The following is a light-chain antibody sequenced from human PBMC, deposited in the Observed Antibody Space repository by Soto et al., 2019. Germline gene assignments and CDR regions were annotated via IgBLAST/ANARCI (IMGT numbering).Light chain of an antibody. Sequence: EIAMTQSPVTLSASPGERVTLSCRARQSVNINFAWYQQRPGQAPRVLIYGESNRASGIPDRFSGSGSGTDFTLTISSLEPDDFALYYCQQYKDWPPLTFGGGTRVEIK. J-gene: IGKJ4*01. CDR2: GES. CDR1: QSVNIN. CDR3: QQYKDWPPLT. V-gene: IGKV3D-15*01.